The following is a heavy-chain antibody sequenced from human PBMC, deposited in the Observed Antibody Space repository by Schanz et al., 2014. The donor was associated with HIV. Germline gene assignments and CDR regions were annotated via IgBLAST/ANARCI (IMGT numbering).Heavy chain of an antibody. CDR1: GFTFSTCG. CDR3: ARDNRGDYYLDS. Sequence: QVQLVESGGTLVQPGGSLRLSCAASGFTFSTCGMHWVRQAPGKGLEWVAILWFDGSIDYYVDSVKGRFTVFRDNSKNTLYLQMNSLSPEDTAVYYCARDNRGDYYLDSWGQGTLVTVSS. V-gene: IGHV3-33*08. D-gene: IGHD4-17*01. CDR2: LWFDGSID. J-gene: IGHJ1*01.